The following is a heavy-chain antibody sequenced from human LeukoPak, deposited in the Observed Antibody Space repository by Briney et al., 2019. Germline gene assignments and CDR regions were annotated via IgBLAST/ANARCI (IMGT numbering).Heavy chain of an antibody. CDR3: ARGRRVYYAFWSGYWLGWFDP. CDR2: INHSGST. V-gene: IGHV4-34*01. Sequence: SETLSLTCAVYGGSFSGYYWSWIRQPPGKGLEWVGEINHSGSTNYNPSLRSRVTISVDTSKNQFSLKLSSVTAADTAVYYCARGRRVYYAFWSGYWLGWFDPWGQGTLVTVSS. D-gene: IGHD3-3*01. J-gene: IGHJ5*02. CDR1: GGSFSGYY.